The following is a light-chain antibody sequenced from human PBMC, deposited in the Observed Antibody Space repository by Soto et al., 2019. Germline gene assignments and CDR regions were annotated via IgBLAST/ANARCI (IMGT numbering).Light chain of an antibody. J-gene: IGLJ3*02. CDR3: GTWDNSLSAVV. CDR1: SSNIGNNY. CDR2: DNG. V-gene: IGLV1-51*01. Sequence: QSALTQPPSVSAAPGQKVSISCSGSSSNIGNNYVSWYQQFPGTAPKLLIYDNGKRPSGIPDRFSGSKSGTSGTLGITGLQTGDEADYYCGTWDNSLSAVVFGGGTKLTVL.